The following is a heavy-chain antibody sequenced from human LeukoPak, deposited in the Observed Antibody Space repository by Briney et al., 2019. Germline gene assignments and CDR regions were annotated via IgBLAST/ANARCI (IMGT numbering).Heavy chain of an antibody. V-gene: IGHV3-23*01. J-gene: IGHJ4*02. CDR1: GFTFSNYA. CDR2: ISGSGGST. D-gene: IGHD3-10*01. CDR3: AKKLGTSGNYFDY. Sequence: GRSLRLSCAASGFTFSNYAMSWVRQAPGKGLEWVSSISGSGGSTYYVDSVKGRFTISRDNSKNTLYLQMNSLRAEDTAVYYCAKKLGTSGNYFDYWGQGTLVTVSS.